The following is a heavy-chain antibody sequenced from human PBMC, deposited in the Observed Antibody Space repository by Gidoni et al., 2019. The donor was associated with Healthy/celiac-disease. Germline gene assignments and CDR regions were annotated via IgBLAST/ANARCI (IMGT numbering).Heavy chain of an antibody. CDR1: GGTFSSYA. D-gene: IGHD3-3*01. Sequence: QVQLVQSGAEVKKPGSSVKVSCKASGGTFSSYAISWVRQAPGQGLEWMGGIIPIFGTANYAQKFQGRVTITADESTSTAYMELSSLRSEDTAVYYCARLLGTIFGVVIPGYHYYYYYGMDVWGQGTTVTVSS. CDR2: IIPIFGTA. J-gene: IGHJ6*02. CDR3: ARLLGTIFGVVIPGYHYYYYYGMDV. V-gene: IGHV1-69*01.